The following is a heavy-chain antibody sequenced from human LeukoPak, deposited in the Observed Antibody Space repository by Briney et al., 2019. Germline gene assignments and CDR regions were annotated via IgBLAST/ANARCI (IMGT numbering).Heavy chain of an antibody. CDR3: ARCWGRTYYYMDV. CDR2: IYYSGST. CDR1: GGSISSHY. V-gene: IGHV4-59*11. D-gene: IGHD7-27*01. Sequence: SETLSLTCTVSGGSISSHYWSWIRQPPGKGLEWIGYIYYSGSTNYNPSLKSRVIISVDTSKNQFSLKLSSVTAADTAVYYCARCWGRTYYYMDVWGKGTTVTVSS. J-gene: IGHJ6*03.